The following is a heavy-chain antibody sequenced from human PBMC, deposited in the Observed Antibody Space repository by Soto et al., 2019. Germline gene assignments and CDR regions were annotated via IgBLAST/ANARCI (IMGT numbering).Heavy chain of an antibody. J-gene: IGHJ4*02. Sequence: QVQLVESGGGVVQPGRSPRLSCAASGFTFSSYAMHWVRQAPGKGLEWVAVISYDGSNKYYADSVKGRFTISRDNSKNTLYLQMNSLRAEDTAVYYCAREAEYYYDFWSGYFTARPSTQYYFDYWGQGTLVTVSS. D-gene: IGHD3-3*01. CDR3: AREAEYYYDFWSGYFTARPSTQYYFDY. V-gene: IGHV3-30-3*01. CDR1: GFTFSSYA. CDR2: ISYDGSNK.